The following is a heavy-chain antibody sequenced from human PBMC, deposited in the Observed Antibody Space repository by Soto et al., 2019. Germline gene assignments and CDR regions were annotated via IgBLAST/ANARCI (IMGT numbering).Heavy chain of an antibody. CDR3: AIMGYSYGYYYYGMDV. CDR2: INPSGGST. Sequence: ASVKVSCKASGYTFTSYYMHWGRQAPGQGLEWMGIINPSGGSTSYAQKFQGRVTMTRDTSTSTVYMELSSLRSEDTAVYYCAIMGYSYGYYYYGMDVWGQGTTVTVS. CDR1: GYTFTSYY. D-gene: IGHD5-18*01. V-gene: IGHV1-46*01. J-gene: IGHJ6*02.